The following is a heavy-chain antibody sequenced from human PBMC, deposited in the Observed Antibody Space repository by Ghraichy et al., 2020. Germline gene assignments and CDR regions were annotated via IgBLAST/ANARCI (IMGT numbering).Heavy chain of an antibody. J-gene: IGHJ3*02. CDR3: ARGRGSSWYQDAFDI. CDR2: INHSGST. D-gene: IGHD6-13*01. Sequence: SETLSLTCAVYGGSFSGYYWSWIRQPPGKGLEWIGEINHSGSTNYNPSLKSRVTISVDTSKNQFSLKLSSVTAADTAVYYCARGRGSSWYQDAFDIWGQGTMVTVSS. V-gene: IGHV4-34*01. CDR1: GGSFSGYY.